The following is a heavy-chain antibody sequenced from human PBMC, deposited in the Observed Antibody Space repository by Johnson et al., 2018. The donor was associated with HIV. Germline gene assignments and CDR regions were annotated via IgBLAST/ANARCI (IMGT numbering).Heavy chain of an antibody. Sequence: VQLVESGGGLVKPGGSLRLSCATSGFTFSNAWMTWVRQAPGKGLEWVSGINWNGGSTGYADSVKGRFTISRDNAKNSLYLQMNSLRAEDTALYYCAPIPSRGAFDIWGQGTMVTVSS. J-gene: IGHJ3*02. CDR1: GFTFSNAW. CDR3: APIPSRGAFDI. V-gene: IGHV3-20*04. CDR2: INWNGGST. D-gene: IGHD3-10*01.